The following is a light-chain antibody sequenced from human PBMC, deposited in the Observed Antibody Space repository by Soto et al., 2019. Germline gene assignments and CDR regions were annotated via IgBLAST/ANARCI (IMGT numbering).Light chain of an antibody. CDR2: GAS. Sequence: VMTQSPSTLSVSPVARASLSCRASQSVGSDLVWYRQKPGQAPRLLIYGASNRATGVPDRFSGSGSGTVFTLTISSLQSDDSAVYYCQQYLDSHRTFVQGTKVDIK. J-gene: IGKJ1*01. CDR1: QSVGSD. V-gene: IGKV3-15*01. CDR3: QQYLDSHRT.